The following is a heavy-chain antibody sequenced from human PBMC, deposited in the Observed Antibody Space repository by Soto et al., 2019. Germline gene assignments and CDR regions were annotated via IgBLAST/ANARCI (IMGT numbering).Heavy chain of an antibody. V-gene: IGHV1-18*01. CDR2: ISAYNGNT. CDR3: ARVNGLTLVGYVLDY. D-gene: IGHD5-12*01. CDR1: GGTFTSYG. J-gene: IGHJ4*02. Sequence: ASVKVSCKASGGTFTSYGINWVRQAPGQGLEWMGWISAYNGNTNYAQKLQGRVTMTTDTPTSTAYMELRSLRSDDTAVYYCARVNGLTLVGYVLDYWGQGTLVTVSS.